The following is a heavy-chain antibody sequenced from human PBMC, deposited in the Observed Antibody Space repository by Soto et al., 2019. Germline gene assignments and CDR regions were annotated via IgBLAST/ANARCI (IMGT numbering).Heavy chain of an antibody. CDR1: GGSFSGYY. J-gene: IGHJ4*02. CDR3: ARGKVDTMVRGVSY. CDR2: INHSGST. Sequence: SETLSLTCAVYGGSFSGYYWSWIRQPPGKGLEWIGEINHSGSTNYNPSLKSRVTISVDTSKNQFSLKLSSVTAADTAVYYCARGKVDTMVRGVSYWGQGTLVTVS. D-gene: IGHD3-10*01. V-gene: IGHV4-34*01.